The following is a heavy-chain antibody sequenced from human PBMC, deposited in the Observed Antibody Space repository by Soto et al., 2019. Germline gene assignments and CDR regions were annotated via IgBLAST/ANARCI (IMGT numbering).Heavy chain of an antibody. D-gene: IGHD2-15*01. CDR3: ARVLDCSGGRCLEDYYCGWDV. Sequence: QVQLVQSGAEVKKPGASVTVSCKASGYTFSNYALHWVRQAPGQRLEWLGWINAGNGYTQYSQNFQGRVTLTRDTSATTAYMELSSLRSEDTALYYCARVLDCSGGRCLEDYYCGWDVWGEGTTVTVSS. V-gene: IGHV1-3*01. CDR2: INAGNGYT. CDR1: GYTFSNYA. J-gene: IGHJ6*04.